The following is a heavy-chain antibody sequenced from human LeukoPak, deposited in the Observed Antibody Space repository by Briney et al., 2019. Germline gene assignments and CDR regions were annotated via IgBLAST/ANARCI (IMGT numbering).Heavy chain of an antibody. CDR2: FDPEDGET. V-gene: IGHV1-24*01. Sequence: ASVKVSCTASGYTFTSYYMHWVRQAPGKGLEWMGGFDPEDGETIYAQKFQGRVTMTEDTSTDTAYMELSSLRSEDTAVYYCATVRPFDYWGQGTLVTVSS. D-gene: IGHD1-1*01. CDR1: GYTFTSYY. CDR3: ATVRPFDY. J-gene: IGHJ4*02.